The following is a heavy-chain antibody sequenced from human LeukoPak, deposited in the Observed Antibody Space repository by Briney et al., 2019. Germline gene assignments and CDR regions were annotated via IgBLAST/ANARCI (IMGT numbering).Heavy chain of an antibody. V-gene: IGHV1-3*01. CDR3: VSGSLHYYYYMDV. CDR1: GYTFTRYA. Sequence: ASVKVSCKASGYTFTRYAINWVRQAPGQRLEWMGWISADNGNTKYSQKFQDRVTFTRDTSTSTAYMELRSLRSDDTAVYYCVSGSLHYYYYMDVWGKGTTVTVSS. J-gene: IGHJ6*03. CDR2: ISADNGNT. D-gene: IGHD1-26*01.